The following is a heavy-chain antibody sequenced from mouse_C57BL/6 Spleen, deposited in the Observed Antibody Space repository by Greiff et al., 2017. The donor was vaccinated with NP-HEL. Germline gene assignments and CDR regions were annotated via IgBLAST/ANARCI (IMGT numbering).Heavy chain of an antibody. CDR2: ISNLAYSI. V-gene: IGHV5-15*01. D-gene: IGHD1-1*01. CDR1: GFTFSDYG. CDR3: ARHRDYYGSSPWYFDV. J-gene: IGHJ1*03. Sequence: EVQVVESGGGLVQPGGSLKLSCAASGFTFSDYGMAWVRQAPRKGPEWVAFISNLAYSIYYADTVTGRFTISRENAKNTLYLEMSSLRSEDTAMYYCARHRDYYGSSPWYFDVWGTGTTVTVSS.